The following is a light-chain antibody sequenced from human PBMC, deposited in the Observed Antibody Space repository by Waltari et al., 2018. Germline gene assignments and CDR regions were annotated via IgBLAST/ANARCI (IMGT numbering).Light chain of an antibody. V-gene: IGKV1-5*01. CDR2: GAA. Sequence: DVQMTQSPSTLSASVGDRVTITCRASEDINTWLAWYQQKPGKAPKLLIPGAASLKSGVPSRFSGSGSGTDFTLTITSMQPDDFATYYCQHYKNFPLTFGG. CDR1: EDINTW. J-gene: IGKJ4*01. CDR3: QHYKNFPLT.